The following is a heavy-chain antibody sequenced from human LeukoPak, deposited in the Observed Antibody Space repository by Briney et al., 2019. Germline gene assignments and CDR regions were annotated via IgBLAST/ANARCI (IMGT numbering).Heavy chain of an antibody. CDR3: ASRKLGNDY. Sequence: PSETLSLTRTVSGGSVTDYYWSWIRQSPGKGLEWIGYIYYTGTSYNPSLKSRVTISADTSKNQFSLKLISVTAADTAVYYCASRKLGNDYWGQRTLVTVSS. V-gene: IGHV4-59*02. J-gene: IGHJ4*02. D-gene: IGHD7-27*01. CDR2: IYYTGT. CDR1: GGSVTDYY.